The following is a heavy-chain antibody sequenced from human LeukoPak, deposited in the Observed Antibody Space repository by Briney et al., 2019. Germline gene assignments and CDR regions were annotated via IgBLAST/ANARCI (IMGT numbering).Heavy chain of an antibody. CDR2: INSDGSST. Sequence: GGSLRLSCAACGFTFNRYWMHWARQAPGEGLVWVSRINSDGSSTSYADSVKGRFTISRDNAKNSLYLQMNSLRAEDTAVYYCAELGITMIGGVWGKGTTVTISS. CDR1: GFTFNRYW. J-gene: IGHJ6*04. CDR3: AELGITMIGGV. D-gene: IGHD3-10*02. V-gene: IGHV3-74*01.